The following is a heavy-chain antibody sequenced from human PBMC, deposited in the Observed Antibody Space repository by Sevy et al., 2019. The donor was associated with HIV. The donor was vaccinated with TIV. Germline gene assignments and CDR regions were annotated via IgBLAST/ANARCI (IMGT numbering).Heavy chain of an antibody. CDR3: AKKMGGGSGMAFLVDY. J-gene: IGHJ4*02. V-gene: IGHV3-23*01. D-gene: IGHD2-8*01. Sequence: GGSLRLSCAASGFTFSSFARGWVRQAPGKGLDWISVISGTGDHTYYADSLKGRFTISRDNSKNTLILQMNSLRAEDTAIFYCAKKMGGGSGMAFLVDYWGQGTLVTVSS. CDR2: ISGTGDHT. CDR1: GFTFSSFA.